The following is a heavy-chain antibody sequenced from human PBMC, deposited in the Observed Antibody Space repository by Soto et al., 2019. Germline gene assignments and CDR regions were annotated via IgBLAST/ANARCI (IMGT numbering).Heavy chain of an antibody. CDR3: AKVSSSSWEAGFDY. CDR1: GFTFSSYG. V-gene: IGHV3-30*18. D-gene: IGHD6-13*01. J-gene: IGHJ4*02. Sequence: QVQLVESGGGVVQPGRSLRLSCAASGFTFSSYGMHWVRQAPGKGLEWVAVISYDGSNKYYADSVKGRFTISRYNSKNTLYLQMNSLRAEDTAVYYCAKVSSSSWEAGFDYWGQGTLVTVSS. CDR2: ISYDGSNK.